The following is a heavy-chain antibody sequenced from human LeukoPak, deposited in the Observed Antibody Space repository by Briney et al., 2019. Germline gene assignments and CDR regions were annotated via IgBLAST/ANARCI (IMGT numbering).Heavy chain of an antibody. CDR3: ASVHNYGRGLDY. Sequence: GGSLRLSCAASGFTFSSYWMHWVRQAPGKGLEWVSVIYSGGSTYYADSVKGRFTISRDNSKNTLYLQMNSLRAEDTAVYYCASVHNYGRGLDYWGQGTLVTVSS. D-gene: IGHD4-17*01. CDR2: IYSGGST. CDR1: GFTFSSYW. V-gene: IGHV3-53*01. J-gene: IGHJ4*02.